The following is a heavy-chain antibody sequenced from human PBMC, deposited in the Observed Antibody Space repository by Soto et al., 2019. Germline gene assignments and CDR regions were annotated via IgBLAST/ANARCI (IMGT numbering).Heavy chain of an antibody. CDR1: GFTFSNYW. Sequence: GGSLRLSCAASGFTFSNYWMSWVRQAPRKGLEWVASIKQDGSEKYYVDSVKGRFTISRDNTKNSLYLQMNSLRAEDTAMYYCARGTSFDFDDNAYYAHWGQGTLVTVSS. CDR3: ARGTSFDFDDNAYYAH. V-gene: IGHV3-7*03. CDR2: IKQDGSEK. J-gene: IGHJ4*02. D-gene: IGHD3-22*01.